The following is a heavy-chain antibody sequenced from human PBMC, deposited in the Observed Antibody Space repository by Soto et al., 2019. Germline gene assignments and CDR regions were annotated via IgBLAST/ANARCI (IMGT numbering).Heavy chain of an antibody. CDR1: GASIRSSY. J-gene: IGHJ3*02. D-gene: IGHD3-22*01. V-gene: IGHV4-59*01. CDR3: ARGYYDSNGQSNTFDI. CDR2: VYYSGST. Sequence: PSETLSLTCTVSGASIRSSYWSWIRQSPGKGLEWIGYVYYSGSTKYNPSLKSRVTISVDTSKNQFSLKLSSVTAADTAVYYCARGYYDSNGQSNTFDIWGQGTMVTVS.